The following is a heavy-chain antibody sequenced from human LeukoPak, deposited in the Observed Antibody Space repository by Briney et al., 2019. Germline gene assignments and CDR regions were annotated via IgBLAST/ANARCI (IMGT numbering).Heavy chain of an antibody. J-gene: IGHJ4*02. D-gene: IGHD6-13*01. CDR1: GYTFTGYY. Sequence: ASVKVSCKASGYTFTGYYMHWVRQAPGQGLEWMGRINRNSGGTNYAQKLQGRVTMTRDTSISTAYMELSRLRSDDTAVYYCARDPSSSWPFDYWGQGTLVTVSS. V-gene: IGHV1-2*06. CDR2: INRNSGGT. CDR3: ARDPSSSWPFDY.